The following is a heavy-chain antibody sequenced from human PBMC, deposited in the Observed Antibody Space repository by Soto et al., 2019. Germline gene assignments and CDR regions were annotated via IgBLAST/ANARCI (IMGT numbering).Heavy chain of an antibody. J-gene: IGHJ6*02. CDR3: ARLDSRSSPTSYGMDV. CDR1: GYSFTSYW. V-gene: IGHV5-51*01. CDR2: IYPGDSDT. Sequence: PGESLKISCKGSGYSFTSYWIGWVRQMPGKGLEWMGIIYPGDSDTRYSPSFQGQVTISADKSISTAYLQWSSLKASDTAMYYCARLDSRSSPTSYGMDVWGQGTTVTVSS. D-gene: IGHD6-6*01.